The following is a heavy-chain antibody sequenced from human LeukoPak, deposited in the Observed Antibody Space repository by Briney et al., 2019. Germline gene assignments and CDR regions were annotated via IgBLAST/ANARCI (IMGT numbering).Heavy chain of an antibody. CDR2: IYTSGST. J-gene: IGHJ4*02. V-gene: IGHV4-61*02. Sequence: SQTLSLTCTVSGGSISSGSYYWSWIRQPAGKGLEWIGRIYTSGSTNYNPSLKSRVTISVGTSKNQFSLKLSSVTAADTAVYYCARGDTAMAPARLDYWGQGTLVTVSS. CDR1: GGSISSGSYY. D-gene: IGHD5-18*01. CDR3: ARGDTAMAPARLDY.